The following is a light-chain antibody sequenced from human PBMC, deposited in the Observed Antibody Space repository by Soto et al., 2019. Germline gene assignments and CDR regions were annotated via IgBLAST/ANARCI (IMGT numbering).Light chain of an antibody. J-gene: IGKJ1*01. V-gene: IGKV3-20*01. CDR1: QSVGSNY. CDR3: HQYYRTPRT. Sequence: EIVLTQSPGTLSLSPGERATLSCRASQSVGSNYLAWYQQKPGQAPRLLIYDASSRATDTPDRFSGTGSATDFTPTISRLEPEDFAVYYCHQYYRTPRTFGQGTKVDIK. CDR2: DAS.